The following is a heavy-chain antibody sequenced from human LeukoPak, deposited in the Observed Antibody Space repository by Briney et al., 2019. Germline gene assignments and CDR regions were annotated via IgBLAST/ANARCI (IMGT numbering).Heavy chain of an antibody. D-gene: IGHD6-13*01. CDR2: IYYSGST. CDR3: ARGISGQQLVLSHLDY. V-gene: IGHV4-59*12. J-gene: IGHJ4*02. Sequence: SETLSLTCTVSGGSISSYYWSWIRQPPGKGLEWIGYIYYSGSTNYNPSLKSRVTISVDTSKNQFSLKLSSVTAADTAVYYCARGISGQQLVLSHLDYWGQGTLVTVSS. CDR1: GGSISSYY.